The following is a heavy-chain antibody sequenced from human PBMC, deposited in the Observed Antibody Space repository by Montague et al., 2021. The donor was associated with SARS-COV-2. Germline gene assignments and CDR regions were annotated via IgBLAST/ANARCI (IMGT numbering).Heavy chain of an antibody. CDR2: INHRGTS. V-gene: IGHV4-34*01. D-gene: IGHD3-22*01. CDR1: DGSFSDYS. CDR3: ARGRQHFNMIVVVMTGGEYYFDY. J-gene: IGHJ4*02. Sequence: SETLSLTCAVYDGSFSDYSWTRIRQPPGKGLEWIGEINHRGTSKYNTSLKSRVPISLDTSKNQFSLYLSSVTAADTAVYYCARGRQHFNMIVVVMTGGEYYFDYWGQGTLVTVSS.